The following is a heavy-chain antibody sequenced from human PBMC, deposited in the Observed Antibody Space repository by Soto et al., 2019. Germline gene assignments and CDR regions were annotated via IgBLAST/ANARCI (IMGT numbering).Heavy chain of an antibody. D-gene: IGHD1-26*01. Sequence: QVQLVQSGAEVKKPGASVKVSCKASGYTFTRYAMHWVRQAPGQRLEWMGWINAGNGNTKYSQKFQGRVTITRDTSASTAYMELSSRRSEDTAVYYCARVFNSYLNNFDYWGHGTLVTVSS. CDR3: ARVFNSYLNNFDY. J-gene: IGHJ4*03. CDR2: INAGNGNT. CDR1: GYTFTRYA. V-gene: IGHV1-3*01.